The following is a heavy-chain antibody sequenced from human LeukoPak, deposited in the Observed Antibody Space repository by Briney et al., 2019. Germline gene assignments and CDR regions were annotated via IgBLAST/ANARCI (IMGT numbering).Heavy chain of an antibody. V-gene: IGHV3-30*02. CDR3: ARAVSGFPYYFDY. Sequence: GGSLRLSCAASGFIFSSYGMHWVRQAPGKGLEWVAFIRYDGTNKYYADSVKGRFTISRDNSKNTLYLQMNSLRAEDTAVYYCARAVSGFPYYFDYWGQGTLVTVSS. D-gene: IGHD2/OR15-2a*01. CDR2: IRYDGTNK. J-gene: IGHJ4*02. CDR1: GFIFSSYG.